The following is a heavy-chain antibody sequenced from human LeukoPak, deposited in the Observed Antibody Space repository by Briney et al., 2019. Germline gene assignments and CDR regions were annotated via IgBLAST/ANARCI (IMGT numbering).Heavy chain of an antibody. J-gene: IGHJ4*02. CDR3: ARGLRYSSGWYNFDY. D-gene: IGHD6-19*01. CDR1: GFTFSTYG. Sequence: GGSLRLSCAASGFTFSTYGMHWVRQAPGKGLEWVAVIWYDGSNKYYADSVKGRFTISRDNFNNTLYLQMNSLRAEDTAVYYCARGLRYSSGWYNFDYWGQGTLVTVSS. CDR2: IWYDGSNK. V-gene: IGHV3-33*01.